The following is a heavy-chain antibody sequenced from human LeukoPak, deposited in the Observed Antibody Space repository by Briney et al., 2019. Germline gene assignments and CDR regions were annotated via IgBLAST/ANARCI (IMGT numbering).Heavy chain of an antibody. CDR3: ARAWLVSDYYYYGMDV. CDR2: IIPIRGTA. CDR1: VGTFSSYA. Sequence: GASVKVSCKASVGTFSSYAISWVRQAPGQGLEWMGGIIPIRGTANYAQKFQGRVTITADETTSTAYMELSSLRSEDTAVYYCARAWLVSDYYYYGMDVWGQGTTVTVSS. V-gene: IGHV1-69*13. J-gene: IGHJ6*02. D-gene: IGHD6-19*01.